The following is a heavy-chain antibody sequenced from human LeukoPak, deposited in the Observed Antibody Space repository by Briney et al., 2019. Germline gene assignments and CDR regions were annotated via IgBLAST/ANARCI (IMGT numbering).Heavy chain of an antibody. CDR2: ISSSSTI. Sequence: GGSLRLSCAASGFTFSSYAMSWVRQAPGKGLEWVSYISSSSTIYYADSVKGRFTISRDNAKNSLYLQMNSLRAEDTAVYYCARDRYYYDSSGYFPFDYWGQGTLVTVSS. CDR3: ARDRYYYDSSGYFPFDY. D-gene: IGHD3-22*01. J-gene: IGHJ4*02. CDR1: GFTFSSYA. V-gene: IGHV3-48*01.